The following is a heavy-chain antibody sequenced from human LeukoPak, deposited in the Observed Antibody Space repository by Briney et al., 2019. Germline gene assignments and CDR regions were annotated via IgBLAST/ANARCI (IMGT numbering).Heavy chain of an antibody. J-gene: IGHJ4*02. Sequence: SETLSLTCTVSGASISSYYWSWIRQPPGKGLEWIGCIYYSESANYNPSLKSRATISVDTSKNLLSLKVSSMTAADTTVYYCARDREMASDWGQGTLVTVSS. V-gene: IGHV4-59*01. CDR1: GASISSYY. CDR3: ARDREMASD. D-gene: IGHD5-24*01. CDR2: IYYSESA.